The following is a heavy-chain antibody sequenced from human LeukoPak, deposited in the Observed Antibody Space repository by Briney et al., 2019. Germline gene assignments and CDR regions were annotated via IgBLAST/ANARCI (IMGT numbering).Heavy chain of an antibody. CDR3: ARLVVRGAFDY. D-gene: IGHD3-10*01. V-gene: IGHV3-30-3*01. CDR2: ISYDGSNK. Sequence: GGSLRLSCAASGFTFSSYAMHWVRQAPGKGLEWVAVISYDGSNKYYADSVKGRFTISRDNSKNTLYLQMNSLRAEDTAVYYCARLVVRGAFDYWAREPWSPSPQ. J-gene: IGHJ4*02. CDR1: GFTFSSYA.